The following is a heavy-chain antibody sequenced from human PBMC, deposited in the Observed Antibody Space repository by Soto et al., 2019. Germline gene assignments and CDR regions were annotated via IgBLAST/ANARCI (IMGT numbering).Heavy chain of an antibody. V-gene: IGHV1-8*02. CDR2: MNPGSGDT. Sequence: GASVKVSCKASGYTFTNNDVSWVRQATGQGLEWMGWMNPGSGDTGYAQKFQGRVTMTRDISIATAYMELNSLTSEDTAIYYCARMESFGSLNWFDPWGQGTLVTASS. CDR1: GYTFTNND. J-gene: IGHJ5*02. CDR3: ARMESFGSLNWFDP. D-gene: IGHD5-18*01.